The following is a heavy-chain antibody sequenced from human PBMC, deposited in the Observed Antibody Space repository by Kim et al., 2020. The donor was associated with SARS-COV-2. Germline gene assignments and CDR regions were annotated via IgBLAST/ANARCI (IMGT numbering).Heavy chain of an antibody. CDR2: IYYSGST. V-gene: IGHV4-59*13. CDR3: ARGQTLAAFDI. J-gene: IGHJ3*02. CDR1: GGSISSYY. Sequence: SETLSLTCTVSGGSISSYYWSWIRQPPGKGLEWIGYIYYSGSTNYNPSLKSRVTISVDTSKNQFSLKLSSVTAADTAVYYCARGQTLAAFDIWGQGTMVTVSS.